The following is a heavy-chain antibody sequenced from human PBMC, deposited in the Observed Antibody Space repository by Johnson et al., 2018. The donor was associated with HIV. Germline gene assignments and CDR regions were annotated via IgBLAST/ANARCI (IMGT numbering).Heavy chain of an antibody. CDR1: GFTFSSSA. Sequence: QVQLVESGGGVVQPGRSLRLSCAASGFTFSSSAMHWVRQAPGTGLEWVALVSYDGRNQYHADSVKGRFTISRDNSKNTLYLQMTSLRAEDTAVYFCAREMVTTGFRAVDLWGQGTMVTVSS. CDR2: VSYDGRNQ. J-gene: IGHJ3*01. D-gene: IGHD1-1*01. V-gene: IGHV3-30-3*01. CDR3: AREMVTTGFRAVDL.